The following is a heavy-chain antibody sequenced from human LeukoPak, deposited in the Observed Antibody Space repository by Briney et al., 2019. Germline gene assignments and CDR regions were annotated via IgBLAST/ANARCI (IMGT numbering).Heavy chain of an antibody. J-gene: IGHJ3*02. CDR2: IIPIFGTA. V-gene: IGHV1-69*01. Sequence: ASVKVSCKASGGTFSSYAISWVRQAPGQGLEWMGGIIPIFGTANYAQKIQGRVTITADESTSTAYMELSSLRSEDTAVYYCARAPTYYYDSSGYLPDAFDIWGQGTMVTVSS. CDR3: ARAPTYYYDSSGYLPDAFDI. D-gene: IGHD3-22*01. CDR1: GGTFSSYA.